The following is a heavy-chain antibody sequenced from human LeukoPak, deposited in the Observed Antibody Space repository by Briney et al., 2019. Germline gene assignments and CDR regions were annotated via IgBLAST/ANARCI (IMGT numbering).Heavy chain of an antibody. CDR1: GGTFSSYA. CDR3: ARGSSGYSSGWIDY. D-gene: IGHD6-19*01. J-gene: IGHJ4*02. V-gene: IGHV1-69*05. CDR2: IIPIFGTA. Sequence: SVKVSCKASGGTFSSYAISWVRQAPGQGLEWMGGIIPIFGTAIYAQKFQGRVTITTDEYTSTAYMELSRLRSEDTAVYYCARGSSGYSSGWIDYWGQGTLVTVSS.